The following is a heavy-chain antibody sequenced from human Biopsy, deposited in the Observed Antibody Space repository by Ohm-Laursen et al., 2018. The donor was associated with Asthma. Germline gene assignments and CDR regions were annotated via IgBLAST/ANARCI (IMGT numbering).Heavy chain of an antibody. CDR2: ISSSSSTI. CDR3: ARDLHPTNHLGELSEGFDY. CDR1: GFTFSSYS. V-gene: IGHV3-48*01. Sequence: GSLRLSCAAPGFTFSSYSMNWVRQAPGKGLEWVSYISSSSSTIYYADSVKGRFTISRDNSKNTPYLQMNSLRAEDTAVYYCARDLHPTNHLGELSEGFDYWGQGTLVTVSS. D-gene: IGHD3-16*02. J-gene: IGHJ4*02.